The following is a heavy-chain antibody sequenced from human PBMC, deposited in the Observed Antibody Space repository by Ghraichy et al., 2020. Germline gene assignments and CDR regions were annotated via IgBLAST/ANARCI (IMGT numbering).Heavy chain of an antibody. CDR2: IYYSGST. CDR1: GGSISSYY. J-gene: IGHJ4*02. D-gene: IGHD3-22*01. Sequence: SETLSLTCTVSGGSISSYYWSWIRQPPGKGLEWIGYIYYSGSTNYNPSLKSRVTISVDTSKNQFSLKLSSVTAADTAVYYCARGLRAMIGFYYFDYWGQGTLVTVSS. CDR3: ARGLRAMIGFYYFDY. V-gene: IGHV4-59*01.